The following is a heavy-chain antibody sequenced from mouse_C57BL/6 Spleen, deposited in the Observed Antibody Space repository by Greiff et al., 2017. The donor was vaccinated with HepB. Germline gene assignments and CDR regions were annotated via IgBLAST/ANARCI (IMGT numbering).Heavy chain of an antibody. CDR1: GYTFTSYW. V-gene: IGHV1-64*01. CDR2: IHPNSGST. D-gene: IGHD2-4*01. J-gene: IGHJ3*01. CDR3: ARDDYDGGAWFAY. Sequence: VQLQQPGAELVKPGASVKLSCKASGYTFTSYWMHWVKQRPGQGLEWIGMIHPNSGSTNYNEKFKSKATLTVDKSSSTAHMQLSSLTSEDSAVYYCARDDYDGGAWFAYWGQGTLVTVSA.